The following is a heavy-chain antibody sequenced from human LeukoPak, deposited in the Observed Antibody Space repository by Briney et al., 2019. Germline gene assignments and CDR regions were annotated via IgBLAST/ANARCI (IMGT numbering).Heavy chain of an antibody. D-gene: IGHD2-15*01. J-gene: IGHJ5*02. CDR2: INPNSGGT. CDR3: ARSGSYCSGGSCYLNWFDP. Sequence: GASVKVSCKASGYTFTGYYIHWVRQAPGQGLEWMGWINPNSGGTNYAQKFQGRVTMTRDTSISTAYMELSRLRSDDTAVYYCARSGSYCSGGSCYLNWFDPWGQGTQVTVSS. V-gene: IGHV1-2*02. CDR1: GYTFTGYY.